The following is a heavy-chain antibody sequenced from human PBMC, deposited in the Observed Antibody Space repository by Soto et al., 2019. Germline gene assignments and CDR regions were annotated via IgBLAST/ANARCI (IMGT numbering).Heavy chain of an antibody. CDR2: IYSGGST. V-gene: IGHV3-53*01. J-gene: IGHJ5*02. D-gene: IGHD6-13*01. CDR1: GFTVSSNY. Sequence: GGSLRLSCAASGFTVSSNYMSWVRQAPGKGLEWVSVIYSGGSTYYADSVKGRFTISRDNSMNTLYLQMNSLRAEDTAVYYCARVSPKQHQDWFDPWGQGTLVTVSS. CDR3: ARVSPKQHQDWFDP.